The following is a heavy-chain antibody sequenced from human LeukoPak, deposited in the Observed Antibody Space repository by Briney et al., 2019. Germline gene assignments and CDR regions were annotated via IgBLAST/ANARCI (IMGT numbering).Heavy chain of an antibody. CDR1: GYTFTGYW. Sequence: ASVRVSCKASGYTFTGYWLHWVRQAPGQGLEWMGLINPRGTSTIYAEKFQGRIIMTRDMSTTTDYMELSSLKSDDTAVYYCARDNSIHERGWWFDPWGQGTLVTVSS. CDR2: INPRGTST. D-gene: IGHD4-23*01. J-gene: IGHJ5*02. CDR3: ARDNSIHERGWWFDP. V-gene: IGHV1-46*01.